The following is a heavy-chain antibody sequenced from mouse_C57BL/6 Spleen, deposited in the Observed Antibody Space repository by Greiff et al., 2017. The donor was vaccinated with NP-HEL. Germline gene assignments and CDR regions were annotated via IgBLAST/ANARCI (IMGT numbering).Heavy chain of an antibody. CDR1: GFTFSSYA. Sequence: EVQRVESGGGLVKPGGSLKLSCAASGFTFSSYAMSWVRQTPEKRLEWVATISDGGSYTYYPDNVKGRFTISRDNAKNNLYLQMSHLKSEDTAMYYCARETYYSGAYWGQGTLVTVSA. CDR3: ARETYYSGAY. CDR2: ISDGGSYT. V-gene: IGHV5-4*01. J-gene: IGHJ3*01. D-gene: IGHD2-12*01.